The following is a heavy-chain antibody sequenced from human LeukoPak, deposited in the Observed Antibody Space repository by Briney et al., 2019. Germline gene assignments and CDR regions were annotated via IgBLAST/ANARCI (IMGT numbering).Heavy chain of an antibody. Sequence: GGSLRLSCAASGFTFSTYTMNWVRQAPGKGLEWVSYISTSNYIYYADSVKGRFTISRDNAGNSLSLQMNSLRAEDTAIYYCATTPVGGPTSRSLDYWGQGTLVTVSS. CDR3: ATTPVGGPTSRSLDY. D-gene: IGHD3-16*01. CDR1: GFTFSTYT. CDR2: ISTSNYI. V-gene: IGHV3-21*01. J-gene: IGHJ4*02.